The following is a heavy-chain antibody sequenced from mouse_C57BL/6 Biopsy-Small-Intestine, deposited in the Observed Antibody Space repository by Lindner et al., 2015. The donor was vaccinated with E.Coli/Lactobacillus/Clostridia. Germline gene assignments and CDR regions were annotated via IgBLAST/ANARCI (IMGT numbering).Heavy chain of an antibody. J-gene: IGHJ3*01. CDR3: ARDYYGSNFAFAY. Sequence: VQLQESGAELVRPGASVTLSCKASGYTFTDFEIHWVKQTPVHGLDWIGAFEPETGGTAYSQRFKDKAILTADKSSSTAFMELRSLTSEDSAVYYCARDYYGSNFAFAYWGQGALVTVSA. V-gene: IGHV1-15*01. D-gene: IGHD1-1*01. CDR2: FEPETGGT. CDR1: GYTFTDFE.